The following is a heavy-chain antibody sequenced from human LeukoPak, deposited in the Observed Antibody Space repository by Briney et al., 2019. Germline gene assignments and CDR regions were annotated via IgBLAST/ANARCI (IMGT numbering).Heavy chain of an antibody. CDR1: GVSISSGDYF. V-gene: IGHV4-30-4*08. CDR3: ARIMGYYYDIQGAFDI. CDR2: IYYSGST. D-gene: IGHD3-22*01. J-gene: IGHJ3*02. Sequence: SQTLSLTCTVSGVSISSGDYFWSWIRQPPGKGLEWIGYIYYSGSTYYNPSLKSRVTISVDTSKNQFSLKLSSVTAADTAVYYCARIMGYYYDIQGAFDIWGQGTMVTVSS.